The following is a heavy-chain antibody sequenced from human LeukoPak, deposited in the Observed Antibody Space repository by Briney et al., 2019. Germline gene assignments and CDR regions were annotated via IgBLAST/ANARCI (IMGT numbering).Heavy chain of an antibody. J-gene: IGHJ4*02. Sequence: GESLKVSCKGSGYSFTNHYIGWVRLMPGKGLEWMGIIYPGDSDTRYSPSIQGQVTISADKSISTAYLQWSSLRASDTAMYYCARRGYGSGNYYYPNWGQGTLVTVSS. D-gene: IGHD3-10*01. CDR1: GYSFTNHY. CDR3: ARRGYGSGNYYYPN. V-gene: IGHV5-51*01. CDR2: IYPGDSDT.